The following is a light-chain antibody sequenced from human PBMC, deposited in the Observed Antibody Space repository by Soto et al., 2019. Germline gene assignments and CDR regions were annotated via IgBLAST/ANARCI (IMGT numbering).Light chain of an antibody. Sequence: ETMMTQSPDTLSVSLGERATLSCRASQSLRSSLAWYQQKPGQAPTLLIYDASTRATGVPARFSGSGSGTDFTLTISSLQSEDFTVYSCLQYHNLWAFGQGTRWIS. CDR3: LQYHNLWA. CDR1: QSLRSS. V-gene: IGKV3-15*01. J-gene: IGKJ1*01. CDR2: DAS.